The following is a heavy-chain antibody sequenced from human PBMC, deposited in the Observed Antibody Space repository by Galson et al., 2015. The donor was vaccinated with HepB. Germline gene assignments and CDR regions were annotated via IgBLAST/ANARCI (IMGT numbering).Heavy chain of an antibody. D-gene: IGHD2-15*01. J-gene: IGHJ4*02. Sequence: SLRLSCAASGFTFSSYSMNWVRQAPGKGLEWVSSISSSSSYIYYADSVKGRFTISRDNAKNSLYLQMNSLRAEDTAVYYCARSSHIVVVVAASTHFDYWGQGTLVTVSS. V-gene: IGHV3-21*01. CDR3: ARSSHIVVVVAASTHFDY. CDR2: ISSSSSYI. CDR1: GFTFSSYS.